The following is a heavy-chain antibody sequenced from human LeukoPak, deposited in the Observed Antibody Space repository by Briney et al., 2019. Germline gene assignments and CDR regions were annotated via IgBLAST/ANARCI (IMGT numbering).Heavy chain of an antibody. V-gene: IGHV4-30-2*01. Sequence: SQTLSLTCAVSGGSISSGGYSWSWIRQPPGKGLEWIGYIYHSGSTYYNPSLKSRVTISVDRPKNQFSLKLSSVTAADTAVYYCARSNHPRYYFDYWGQGTLVTVSS. CDR2: IYHSGST. CDR1: GGSISSGGYS. D-gene: IGHD1-14*01. J-gene: IGHJ4*02. CDR3: ARSNHPRYYFDY.